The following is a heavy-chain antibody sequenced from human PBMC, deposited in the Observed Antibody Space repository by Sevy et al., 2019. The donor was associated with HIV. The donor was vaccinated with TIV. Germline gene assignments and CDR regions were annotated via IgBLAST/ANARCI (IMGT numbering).Heavy chain of an antibody. CDR3: ARDRKVLLVVYAIPFDAFDI. D-gene: IGHD2-8*02. Sequence: GGSLRLSCTASGFTFSNHVMHWVRQGPGKGPEWVAFIRNNGSHEYYADSVKGRFTISRDNSKNTMYLQMNSLRPEDTAVYYCARDRKVLLVVYAIPFDAFDIWGQGTMVTVS. CDR2: IRNNGSHE. CDR1: GFTFSNHV. J-gene: IGHJ3*02. V-gene: IGHV3-30*02.